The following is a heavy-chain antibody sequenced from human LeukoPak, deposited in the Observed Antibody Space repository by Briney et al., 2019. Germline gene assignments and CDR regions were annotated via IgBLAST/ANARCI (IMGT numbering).Heavy chain of an antibody. CDR3: ARGRSSWYDLDY. CDR2: INPNSGGT. V-gene: IGHV1-2*06. Sequence: ASVKVSCKASGYSFTVYYMYWVRPGPGQGREWIGRINPNSGGTNYAQKFQGRVTMTRDTSISTAYMELSRLRSDDTAVYYCARGRSSWYDLDYWGQGTLVTVSS. D-gene: IGHD6-13*01. CDR1: GYSFTVYY. J-gene: IGHJ4*02.